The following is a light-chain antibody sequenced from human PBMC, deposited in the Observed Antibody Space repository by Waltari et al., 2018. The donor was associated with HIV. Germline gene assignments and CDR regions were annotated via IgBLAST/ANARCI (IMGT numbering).Light chain of an antibody. CDR1: SSDVGGYNY. CDR3: SSYTSSSNYV. CDR2: EVS. V-gene: IGLV2-14*01. Sequence: QSALTQPASVSGSPGQSLTISCTGTSSDVGGYNYVSWYQQHPGKAHNLMIYEVSNRPSGVSNRCSGSKSGNTASLTISGLQAEDEADYYCSSYTSSSNYVFGTGTKVTVL. J-gene: IGLJ1*01.